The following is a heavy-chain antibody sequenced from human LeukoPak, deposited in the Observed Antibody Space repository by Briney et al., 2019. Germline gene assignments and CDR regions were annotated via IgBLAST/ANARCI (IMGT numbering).Heavy chain of an antibody. CDR3: ARDRGSSTSGYYYYYYGMDV. J-gene: IGHJ6*02. D-gene: IGHD2-2*01. Sequence: WVXXXXXKXXEWXAVISYDGSNKCYAYSVKGRFTISRDNSKNTLYLQMNSLRAEDTAVYYCARDRGSSTSGYYYYYYGMDVWGQGTTVTVSS. CDR2: ISYDGSNK. V-gene: IGHV3-30-3*01.